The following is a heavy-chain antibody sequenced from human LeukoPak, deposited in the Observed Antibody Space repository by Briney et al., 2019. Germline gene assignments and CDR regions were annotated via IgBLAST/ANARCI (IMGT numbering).Heavy chain of an antibody. Sequence: SVKVSYKASGGTFSSYAISWVRQAPGQGLEWMGRIIPIFGTANYAQKFQGRVTITTDESTSTAYMELSSLRSEDTAVYYCARGIPDYYDSSGYYPAEYFQHWGQGTLVTVSS. V-gene: IGHV1-69*05. J-gene: IGHJ1*01. CDR3: ARGIPDYYDSSGYYPAEYFQH. D-gene: IGHD3-22*01. CDR2: IIPIFGTA. CDR1: GGTFSSYA.